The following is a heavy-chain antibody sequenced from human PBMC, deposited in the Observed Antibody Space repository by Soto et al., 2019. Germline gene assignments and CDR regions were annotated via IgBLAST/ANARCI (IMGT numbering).Heavy chain of an antibody. CDR3: ARDGTEAAGRDYYGMDV. Sequence: EVQLVESGGGLVKPGGSLRLSCAASGFTFSSYSMNWVRQAPGKGLEWVSSISSSSSYIYYADSVKGRFTISRDNAKNSLYLQMNSLRDEDTAVYYCARDGTEAAGRDYYGMDVWGQGTTVTVSS. CDR1: GFTFSSYS. J-gene: IGHJ6*02. D-gene: IGHD6-13*01. CDR2: ISSSSSYI. V-gene: IGHV3-21*01.